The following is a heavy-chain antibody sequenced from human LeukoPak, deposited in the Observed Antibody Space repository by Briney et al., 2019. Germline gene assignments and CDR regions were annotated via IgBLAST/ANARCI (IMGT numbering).Heavy chain of an antibody. CDR2: INPNSGGT. CDR3: ARGPRFGGVTAYAFDI. CDR1: GYTFTVYY. V-gene: IGHV1-2*02. J-gene: IGHJ3*02. D-gene: IGHD3-16*01. Sequence: ASVKVSCKASGYTFTVYYMHWVRQAPGQGLEWMGWINPNSGGTNYAQKFQGRVTMTRDTSISTAYMALSRLRSDDTAVYYCARGPRFGGVTAYAFDIWGQGTMVTVSS.